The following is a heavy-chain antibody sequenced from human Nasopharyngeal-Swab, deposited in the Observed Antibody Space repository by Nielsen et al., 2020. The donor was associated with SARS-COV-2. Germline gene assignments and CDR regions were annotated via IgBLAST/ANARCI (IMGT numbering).Heavy chain of an antibody. CDR2: IAWDDDK. CDR3: ARSIVVVPAAMGTYYYYGMDV. J-gene: IGHJ6*02. V-gene: IGHV2-70*01. Sequence: SGPTLVKPTQTLTLTCTFSGFSPSTSGMSVSWIRQPPGKALEWLALIAWDDDKYYSTSLKTRLTISKDTSKNQVVLTMTNIDPVDTATYYCARSIVVVPAAMGTYYYYGMDVWGQGTTVTVSS. CDR1: GFSPSTSGMS. D-gene: IGHD2-2*01.